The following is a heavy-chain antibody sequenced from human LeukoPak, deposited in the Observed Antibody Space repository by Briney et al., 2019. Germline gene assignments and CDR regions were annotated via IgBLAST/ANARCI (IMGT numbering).Heavy chain of an antibody. Sequence: GGSLRLSCTASGFSFSGHWMHWARQLPGKGRIWVSRISPTGSTTSYADSVKGRFTVSRDNAKNTLYLQVNNLRAEDTAVYYCARGPNSNWSGLDFWGQGTLLTVSS. J-gene: IGHJ4*02. V-gene: IGHV3-74*01. CDR2: ISPTGSTT. CDR3: ARGPNSNWSGLDF. D-gene: IGHD6-6*01. CDR1: GFSFSGHW.